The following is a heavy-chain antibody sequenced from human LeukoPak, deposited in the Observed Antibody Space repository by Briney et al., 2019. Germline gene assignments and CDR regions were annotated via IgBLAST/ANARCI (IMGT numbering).Heavy chain of an antibody. CDR1: GYTFTSYA. CDR2: INAGNGNT. Sequence: GASVKVSCKASGYTFTSYAMHWVRQAPGQRLEWMGWINAGNGNTKYSQEFQGRVTITRDTSASTAYMELSSLRSEDMAVYYCARLDYYDSSGYFAFDIWGQGTMVTVSS. CDR3: ARLDYYDSSGYFAFDI. V-gene: IGHV1-3*03. J-gene: IGHJ3*02. D-gene: IGHD3-22*01.